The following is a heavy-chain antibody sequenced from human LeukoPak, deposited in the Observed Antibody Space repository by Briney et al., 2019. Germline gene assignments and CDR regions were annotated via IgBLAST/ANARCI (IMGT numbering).Heavy chain of an antibody. V-gene: IGHV4-34*01. D-gene: IGHD1-26*01. CDR2: INHSGST. J-gene: IGHJ4*02. Sequence: KASETLSLTCAVYGGSFSGYYWSWIRQPRGKGLEWIGEINHSGSTNYNPSLKSRVTISVDTSKNQFSLKLSSVTAADTAVYYCARGQTIVGSTGDFWGQGTLVTVSS. CDR3: ARGQTIVGSTGDF. CDR1: GGSFSGYY.